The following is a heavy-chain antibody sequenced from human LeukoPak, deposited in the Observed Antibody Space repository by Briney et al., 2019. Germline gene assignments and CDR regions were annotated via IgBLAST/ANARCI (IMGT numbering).Heavy chain of an antibody. V-gene: IGHV3-23*01. CDR2: ISGSGGGT. CDR1: GITLSNYG. D-gene: IGHD3-10*01. Sequence: GGFLRLSCAVSGITLSNYGMSWVRQAPGKGLEWVAGISGSGGGTNYADSVKGRFTISRDNAKNTLFLQMNSLRVEDTAVYFCAKRGVVVRVFLVGFHKETYYFESWGQGAQVTVSS. CDR3: AKRGVVVRVFLVGFHKETYYFES. J-gene: IGHJ4*02.